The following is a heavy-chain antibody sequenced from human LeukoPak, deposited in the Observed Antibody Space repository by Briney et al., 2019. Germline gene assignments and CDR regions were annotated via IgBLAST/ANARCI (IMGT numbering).Heavy chain of an antibody. CDR3: ARALPWQLARTYYYYYGMDV. D-gene: IGHD6-6*01. Sequence: PSETLSLTCAVYGGSFSGYYSSWIRQPPGKGLEWIGEINHSGSTNYNPSLKSRVTISVDTSKNQFSLKLSSVTAADTAVYYCARALPWQLARTYYYYYGMDVWGQGTTVTVSS. CDR2: INHSGST. V-gene: IGHV4-34*01. CDR1: GGSFSGYY. J-gene: IGHJ6*02.